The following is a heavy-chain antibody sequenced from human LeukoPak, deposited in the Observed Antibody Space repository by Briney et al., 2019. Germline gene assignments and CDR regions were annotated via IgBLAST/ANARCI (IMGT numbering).Heavy chain of an antibody. CDR1: GDSISIGDYR. CDR2: IYYIGTA. V-gene: IGHV4-30-4*01. Sequence: KPSETLSLTCSVSGDSISIGDYRWSWIRRSPGKGLEWIGYIYYIGTAYYNPSLRSRVALSADTSKNQFSLKLNSVTVADSAVYFCARARGDSPRIYYYMDVWGKGTTVTVSS. CDR3: ARARGDSPRIYYYMDV. J-gene: IGHJ6*03. D-gene: IGHD3-16*01.